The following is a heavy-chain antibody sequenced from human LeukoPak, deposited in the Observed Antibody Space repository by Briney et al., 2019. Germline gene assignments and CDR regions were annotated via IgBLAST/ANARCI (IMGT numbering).Heavy chain of an antibody. CDR1: GDSVSSNSGR. J-gene: IGHJ4*02. CDR3: ASSTSYAFDS. Sequence: SQTLSLTCAISGDSVSSNSGRWHRLRQSPSRGLEWLGKTYYRSKWYDDYALSVKSRVTINPDTSENRFSLHLNSVTPEEKSVYYCASSTSYAFDSWGQGTLVTVSS. CDR2: TYYRSKWYD. V-gene: IGHV6-1*01. D-gene: IGHD6-13*01.